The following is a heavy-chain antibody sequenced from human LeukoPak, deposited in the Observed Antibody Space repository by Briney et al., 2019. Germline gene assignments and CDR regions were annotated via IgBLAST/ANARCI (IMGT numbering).Heavy chain of an antibody. Sequence: SETLSLTCTASGGSISSRSYYWGWIRQAPGKGLQWIGTIYYSGSTYYNPSLESRVTISVDTSKNQFSLKLSSVTAADTAVYYCARSKLGYLNWFDPWGQGTLVTVSS. V-gene: IGHV4-39*01. CDR3: ARSKLGYLNWFDP. J-gene: IGHJ5*02. D-gene: IGHD6-13*01. CDR1: GGSISSRSYY. CDR2: IYYSGST.